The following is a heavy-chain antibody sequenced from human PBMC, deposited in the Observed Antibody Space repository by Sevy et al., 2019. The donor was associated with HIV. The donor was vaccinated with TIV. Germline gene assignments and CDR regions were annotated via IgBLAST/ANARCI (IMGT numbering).Heavy chain of an antibody. CDR1: GFTFSDYY. CDR3: ASTPTVTTGYYFDY. Sequence: GGSLRLSCAASGFTFSDYYMSWIRQAPGKGLEWVSYISSSGSTIYYADSVKGRFTISRDNAKNSLYLQMNSLRAEDTAVYYCASTPTVTTGYYFDYLGQGTLVTVSS. J-gene: IGHJ4*02. V-gene: IGHV3-11*01. CDR2: ISSSGSTI. D-gene: IGHD4-17*01.